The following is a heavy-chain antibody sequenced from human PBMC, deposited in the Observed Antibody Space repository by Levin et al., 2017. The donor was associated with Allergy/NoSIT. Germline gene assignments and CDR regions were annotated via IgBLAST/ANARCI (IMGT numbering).Heavy chain of an antibody. CDR3: TRDPVTGLTPINHAFDI. J-gene: IGHJ3*02. Sequence: SETLSLTCTVSGGSIYSDNYSWTWVRQAPGKGLEWLGSIHFSGSSYFNPSVKSRATLSVDTSKSQVSLRLTSVSAADAGIYYCTRDPVTGLTPINHAFDIWGHGTMVTVSS. CDR2: IHFSGSS. D-gene: IGHD1-20*01. V-gene: IGHV4-39*07. CDR1: GGSIYSDNYS.